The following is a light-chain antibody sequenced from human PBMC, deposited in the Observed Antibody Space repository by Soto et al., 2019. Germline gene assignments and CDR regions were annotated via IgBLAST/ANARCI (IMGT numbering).Light chain of an antibody. Sequence: QSVLTQPPSASGTPGQRVSISCSGSSSNIGSNTVNWYQQLPGTAPPPLTFKNIQRPSVVLVRFSGSKSGTSPSLAISGLQPEDEADYYCTSWDDSLNGPVVFGGGTKLTVL. CDR3: TSWDDSLNGPVV. CDR2: KNI. CDR1: SSNIGSNT. J-gene: IGLJ2*01. V-gene: IGLV1-44*01.